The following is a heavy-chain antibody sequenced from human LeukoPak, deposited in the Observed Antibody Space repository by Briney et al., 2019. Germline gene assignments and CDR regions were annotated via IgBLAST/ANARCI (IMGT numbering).Heavy chain of an antibody. Sequence: PGRSLRLSCAASGFTLSSYGMHWVRQAPGKGLEWVAVIFYDGRESFYADSVKGRFTISRDISQNTLYLQMDSLRDEDTAVYYCARSRDGYNHGLVYWGQGTLATVSS. CDR1: GFTLSSYG. CDR3: ARSRDGYNHGLVY. V-gene: IGHV3-33*01. CDR2: IFYDGRES. D-gene: IGHD5-12*01. J-gene: IGHJ4*02.